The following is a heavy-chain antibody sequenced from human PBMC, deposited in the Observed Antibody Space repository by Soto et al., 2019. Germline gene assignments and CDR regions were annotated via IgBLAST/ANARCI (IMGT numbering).Heavy chain of an antibody. V-gene: IGHV1-3*01. CDR1: GYTFTSYA. Sequence: QVQLVQSGAEVKKPGASVKVSCKASGYTFTSYAMHWVRQAPGQRLEWMGWINAGNGNTKYSQKFQGRVTITRDTYASTAYMELSSLRAEDTAVYYCARTKGRYCSSTSCYYDYYYGMDVWGQGTTVTVSS. CDR2: INAGNGNT. D-gene: IGHD2-2*01. CDR3: ARTKGRYCSSTSCYYDYYYGMDV. J-gene: IGHJ6*02.